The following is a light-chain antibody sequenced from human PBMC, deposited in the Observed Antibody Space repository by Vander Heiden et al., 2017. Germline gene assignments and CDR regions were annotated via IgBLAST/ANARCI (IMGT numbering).Light chain of an antibody. Sequence: EILLTQSPLTLSLSPGERATLSCRASQRVSSSFLAWYQQKPGQAPRLLIYGASSRATGFPDRFSGSGSGTDFTLTISRLEPEDFAVYYCQQDSSSPHTFGGGTKVEI. CDR2: GAS. CDR1: QRVSSSF. J-gene: IGKJ4*01. V-gene: IGKV3-20*01. CDR3: QQDSSSPHT.